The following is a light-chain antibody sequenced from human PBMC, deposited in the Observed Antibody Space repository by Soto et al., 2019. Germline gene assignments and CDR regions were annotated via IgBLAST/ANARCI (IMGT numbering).Light chain of an antibody. CDR1: SGHSSYI. V-gene: IGLV4-60*02. J-gene: IGLJ3*02. CDR3: ETWDSNTRV. Sequence: QSVLTQSSSASASLGSSVKLTCTLSSGHSSYIIAWHLQQPGKAPRYLMNLEGSGSYNKGSGVPDRFSGSSSGADRYLTISNLQFEDEADYYCETWDSNTRVFGGGTKLTVL. CDR2: LEGSGSY.